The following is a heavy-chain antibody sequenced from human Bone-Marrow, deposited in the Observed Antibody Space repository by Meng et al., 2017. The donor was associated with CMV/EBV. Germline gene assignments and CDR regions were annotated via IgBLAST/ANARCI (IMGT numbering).Heavy chain of an antibody. CDR3: ARDVTFGTGDCFDY. CDR1: GYTFTNNY. CDR2: VNPTGIRT. V-gene: IGHV1-46*01. Sequence: ASVKVSCKASGYTFTNNYVHWVRQAPGQGLEWMGIVNPTGIRTTYSQKFQGRVTMTSDTFTSTVYMELSSLRSDDTAVYYCARDVTFGTGDCFDYWGQGTLVTVSS. J-gene: IGHJ4*02. D-gene: IGHD3-10*01.